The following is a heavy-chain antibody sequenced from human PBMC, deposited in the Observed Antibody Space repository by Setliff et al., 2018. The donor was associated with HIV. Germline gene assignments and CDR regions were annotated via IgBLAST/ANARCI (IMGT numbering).Heavy chain of an antibody. CDR3: ARGRPWGVTTPHGMDV. V-gene: IGHV3-15*05. Sequence: GGSLRLSCAASGFTFTNAWMSWVRQAPGKGLEWVGRIKSKTDGETEDYAAPVKGRFTISRDDSRSTLYLQMNSLGAEDTAVYYCARGRPWGVTTPHGMDVWGQGTTVTAP. J-gene: IGHJ6*02. CDR1: GFTFTNAW. CDR2: IKSKTDGETE. D-gene: IGHD4-17*01.